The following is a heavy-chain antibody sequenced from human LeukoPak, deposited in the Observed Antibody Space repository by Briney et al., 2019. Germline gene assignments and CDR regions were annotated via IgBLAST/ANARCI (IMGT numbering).Heavy chain of an antibody. CDR2: ISDTGGRT. CDR3: AKGGYDYIEIGYFDY. Sequence: GGSLRLSCAVSGITLSNYGMTWVRQAPGKGLEWVAGISDTGGRTNYADSVKGRFTISRDNSKNTLYLQMNSLRAEDTAIYYCAKGGYDYIEIGYFDYWGQGTLVTVSS. J-gene: IGHJ4*02. CDR1: GITLSNYG. D-gene: IGHD5-12*01. V-gene: IGHV3-23*01.